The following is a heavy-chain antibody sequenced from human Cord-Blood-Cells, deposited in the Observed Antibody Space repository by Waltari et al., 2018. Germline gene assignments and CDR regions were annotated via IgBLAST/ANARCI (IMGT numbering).Heavy chain of an antibody. CDR3: TTVHYDFWSGPDDY. CDR1: GFTFSNAW. J-gene: IGHJ4*02. D-gene: IGHD3-3*01. CDR2: IKSKTDGGTT. Sequence: EVQLVESGGGLVKPGGSLRLSCAASGFTFSNAWMSWVRQAPGKGLEWVGRIKSKTDGGTTDYAAPVKGRFTISRDDSKNTLYLQMNSLKTEDTAVYYCTTVHYDFWSGPDDYWGQGTLVTVSS. V-gene: IGHV3-15*01.